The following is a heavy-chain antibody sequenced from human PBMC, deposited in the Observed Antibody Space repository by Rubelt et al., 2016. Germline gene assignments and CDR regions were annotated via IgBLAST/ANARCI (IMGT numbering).Heavy chain of an antibody. D-gene: IGHD2-2*01. CDR1: GGSITSSNYY. CDR2: IYYTGSA. CDR3: ARRLMPSYYFAY. Sequence: QLQLQESGPGLVKPSETLSLTCSVSGGSITSSNYYWGWIRQPPGKGLEWIGNIYYTGSAYYNPSLKSRVTISVDTSKNQFLLKLGVVTAAETALYYCARRLMPSYYFAYWGQGMLVTVSS. V-gene: IGHV4-39*01. J-gene: IGHJ4*02.